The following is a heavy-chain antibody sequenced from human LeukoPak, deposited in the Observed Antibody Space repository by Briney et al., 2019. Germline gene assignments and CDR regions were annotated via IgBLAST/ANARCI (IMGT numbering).Heavy chain of an antibody. D-gene: IGHD3-3*01. CDR3: ASGGTYALDY. Sequence: GGSLRLSCAASGFTFSSYNMNWVRQAPGKGLEWVSFISSSSDYINYADSLKGRFTISRDNAKNSVYLQMNSLRADDTAVYYCASGGTYALDYWGQGTLVTVSA. CDR1: GFTFSSYN. J-gene: IGHJ4*02. CDR2: ISSSSDYI. V-gene: IGHV3-21*01.